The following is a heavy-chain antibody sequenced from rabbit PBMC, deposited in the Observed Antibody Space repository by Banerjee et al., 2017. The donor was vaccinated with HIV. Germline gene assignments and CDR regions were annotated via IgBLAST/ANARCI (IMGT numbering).Heavy chain of an antibody. CDR1: GFDLSTYYY. CDR3: ARRYDSSGWGYYFNL. Sequence: QEQLEESGGGLVKPEGSLTLTCKASGFDLSTYYYIYWVRQAPGKGLEWIACIYTGSSGTTYYASWAKGRFTISKTSSTTVTLQMTSLTAADTATYFCARRYDSSGWGYYFNLWGPGTLVTVS. J-gene: IGHJ4*01. V-gene: IGHV1S45*01. CDR2: IYTGSSGTT. D-gene: IGHD4-1*01.